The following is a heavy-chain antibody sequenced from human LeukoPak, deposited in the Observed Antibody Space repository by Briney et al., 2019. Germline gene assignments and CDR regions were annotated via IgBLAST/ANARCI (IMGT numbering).Heavy chain of an antibody. V-gene: IGHV4-34*01. Sequence: PSETLSLTCAVYGRSFSGYYWSWIRQPPGRGLEWIGEINHSGSTNYNPSLKSRVTISVDTSKNQFSLKLSSVTAADTAVYYCARVAPLYGMDAWGQGTTVTVSS. CDR1: GRSFSGYY. CDR2: INHSGST. CDR3: ARVAPLYGMDA. J-gene: IGHJ6*02.